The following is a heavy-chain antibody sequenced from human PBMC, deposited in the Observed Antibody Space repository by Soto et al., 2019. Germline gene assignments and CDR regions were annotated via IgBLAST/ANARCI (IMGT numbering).Heavy chain of an antibody. V-gene: IGHV3-73*01. Sequence: EVQLVESGGGLVQPGGSLKLSCAASGFTFSGSAMHWVRQASGKGLEWVGRIRSKANSYATAYAASVKGRFTISRDDSKNTAYLQMNSLKTEDTAVYYCTRRTNSGSYYADYWGQGTLVTVSS. CDR3: TRRTNSGSYYADY. CDR1: GFTFSGSA. CDR2: IRSKANSYAT. D-gene: IGHD1-26*01. J-gene: IGHJ4*02.